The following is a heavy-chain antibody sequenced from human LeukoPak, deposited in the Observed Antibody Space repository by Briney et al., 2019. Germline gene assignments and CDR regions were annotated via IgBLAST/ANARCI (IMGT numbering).Heavy chain of an antibody. D-gene: IGHD6-19*01. CDR1: GFTFSSYA. J-gene: IGHJ4*02. CDR3: ARGIAVAGTGNDY. CDR2: ISYDGSNK. Sequence: GGSLRLSCAASGFTFSSYAMHWVRQAPGKGLEWVAVISYDGSNKYYADSVKGRFTISRDNSKNTLYLQMNSLRAEDTAVYYCARGIAVAGTGNDYWGQGTLVTVSS. V-gene: IGHV3-30*04.